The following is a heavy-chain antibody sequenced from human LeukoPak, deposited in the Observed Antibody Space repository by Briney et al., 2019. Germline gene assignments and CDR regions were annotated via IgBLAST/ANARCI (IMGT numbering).Heavy chain of an antibody. Sequence: GGSLRLSCSASGFTFSSYGMHWVRQAPGKGLEWVVVIWYDGSNKNYADSVKGRFTISRDNSKNTLHLQMNSLRAEDTAVYYCARESHVDYYYGMDVWGQGTTVTVSS. CDR1: GFTFSSYG. J-gene: IGHJ6*02. CDR2: IWYDGSNK. CDR3: ARESHVDYYYGMDV. D-gene: IGHD3-10*02. V-gene: IGHV3-33*08.